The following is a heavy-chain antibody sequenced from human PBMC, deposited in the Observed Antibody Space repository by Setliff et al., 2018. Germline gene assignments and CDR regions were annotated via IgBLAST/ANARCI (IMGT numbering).Heavy chain of an antibody. D-gene: IGHD3-10*01. CDR3: VRLLDSDL. CDR1: GFTFNDYY. CDR2: ISTSGSII. J-gene: IGHJ5*02. Sequence: KAGGSLRLSCAASGFTFNDYYMSWIRQAPGKGLDWVSYISTSGSIIYYANSVTGRFTISRGNAKNTVYLQMNNLRAEDTAVYFCVRLLDSDLWGQGTLVTVSS. V-gene: IGHV3-11*04.